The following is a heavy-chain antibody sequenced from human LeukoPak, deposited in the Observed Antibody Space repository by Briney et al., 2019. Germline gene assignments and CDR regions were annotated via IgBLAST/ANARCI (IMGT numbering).Heavy chain of an antibody. CDR1: GGSISSYY. Sequence: SETLSLTCTVSGGSISSYYWSWIRQPPGKGLEWIGYIYYSGSTNYNPSLKSRVTISVDTSKNQFSLKLSSVTAADTAVYYCARDVTATGYGMDVWGHGTTVTVSS. D-gene: IGHD4-17*01. CDR3: ARDVTATGYGMDV. CDR2: IYYSGST. J-gene: IGHJ6*02. V-gene: IGHV4-59*01.